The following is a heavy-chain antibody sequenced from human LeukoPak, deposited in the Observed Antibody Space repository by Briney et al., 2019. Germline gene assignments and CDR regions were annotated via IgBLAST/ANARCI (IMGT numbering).Heavy chain of an antibody. D-gene: IGHD3-22*01. V-gene: IGHV4-4*07. CDR3: ARDPGGYDSSGYYYEENYFDY. J-gene: IGHJ4*02. Sequence: SETLTLTCTVSGGSISSYYWSWIRQPAGKGLEWIGRIYTSGSTNYNPSLKSRVTMSVDTSKNQFSLKLSSVTAADTAVYYCARDPGGYDSSGYYYEENYFDYWGQGTLVTVSS. CDR2: IYTSGST. CDR1: GGSISSYY.